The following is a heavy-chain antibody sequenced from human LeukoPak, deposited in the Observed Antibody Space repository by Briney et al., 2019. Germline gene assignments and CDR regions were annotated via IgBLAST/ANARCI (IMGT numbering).Heavy chain of an antibody. D-gene: IGHD3-16*01. CDR3: ARHMNYFYYYMDV. J-gene: IGHJ6*03. V-gene: IGHV4-39*01. Sequence: SETLSLTCTVSGGSISSSDSYYWGWIRQPPGKGLEWLGSVHYGASTYYNPSLKSRVTISVDTSKNQFSLKLSSVTAADTAVYYCARHMNYFYYYMDVWGNGTTVTVSS. CDR1: GGSISSSDSYY. CDR2: VHYGAST.